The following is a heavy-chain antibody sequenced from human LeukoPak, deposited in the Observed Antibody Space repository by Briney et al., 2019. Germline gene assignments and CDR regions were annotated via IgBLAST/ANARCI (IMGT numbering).Heavy chain of an antibody. V-gene: IGHV1-18*01. CDR2: VSAYNGNT. J-gene: IGHJ4*02. CDR1: GFTFSNYG. D-gene: IGHD3-10*01. Sequence: ASVRVSCKASGFTFSNYGISWVRQAPGQGLEWMGWVSAYNGNTSYAQKVQDRVTMTTDTSTSTAYMELRSLRSDDTAVYYCARDWCVGQYYYGSGSYCYWGQGTLVTVSS. CDR3: ARDWCVGQYYYGSGSYCY.